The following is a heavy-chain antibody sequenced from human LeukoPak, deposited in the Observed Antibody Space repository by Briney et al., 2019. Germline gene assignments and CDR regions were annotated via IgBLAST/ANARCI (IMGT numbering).Heavy chain of an antibody. J-gene: IGHJ4*02. CDR3: ARDRLEMSDGYFDY. CDR1: GGSISSHY. CDR2: IYYSGST. V-gene: IGHV4-59*11. Sequence: PSETLSLTCTVSGGSISSHYWSWIRQPPGKGLEWIGYIYYSGSTNYNPSLKSRVTISVDTSKNQFSLKLSSVTAADTAVYYCARDRLEMSDGYFDYWGQGTLVTVSS. D-gene: IGHD5-24*01.